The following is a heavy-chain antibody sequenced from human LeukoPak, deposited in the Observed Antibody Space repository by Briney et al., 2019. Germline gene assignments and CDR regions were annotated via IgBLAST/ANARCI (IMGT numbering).Heavy chain of an antibody. D-gene: IGHD2-2*01. CDR3: ARVRGYCSSTICYRYYFDY. Sequence: SEPLSLPCTVSGYSISSGYDWGWIRQPPGTGLEWIRTIYHNQSTYYNPSLKSRVTISVDTSKNQFSLKLTSVTAADTAVYYCARVRGYCSSTICYRYYFDYWGQGTLVTVSS. CDR2: IYHNQST. J-gene: IGHJ4*02. CDR1: GYSISSGYD. V-gene: IGHV4-38-2*02.